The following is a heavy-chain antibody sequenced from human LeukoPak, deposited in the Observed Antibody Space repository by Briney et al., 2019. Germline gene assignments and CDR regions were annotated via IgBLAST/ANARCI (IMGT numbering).Heavy chain of an antibody. CDR2: IGTSSTAI. CDR3: ARFAAGGSYYYYMDV. D-gene: IGHD6-25*01. Sequence: GGSLRLSCAASGFTFSSYTMNWVRQPPGKGLEWVSNIGTSSTAIYYADSVKGRFTISRDNAKNSLYLQMDSLRADDTAVYYCARFAAGGSYYYYMDVWGKGTTVTVSS. CDR1: GFTFSSYT. J-gene: IGHJ6*03. V-gene: IGHV3-48*01.